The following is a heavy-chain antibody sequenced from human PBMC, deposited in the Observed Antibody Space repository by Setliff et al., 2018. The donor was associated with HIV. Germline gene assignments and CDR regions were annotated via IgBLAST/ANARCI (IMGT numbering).Heavy chain of an antibody. CDR1: GFTFSNYA. Sequence: PGGSLRLSCTASGFTFSNYAMHWVRQTPGKGLEWVAVIWYDGSNQDYADSVKGRLSISRDNSKNMLYLHIYSLTPEDTAIYHCARYSSTWHTFDYWGQGSLVTVSS. CDR3: ARYSSTWHTFDY. V-gene: IGHV3-33*01. J-gene: IGHJ4*02. D-gene: IGHD6-19*01. CDR2: IWYDGSNQ.